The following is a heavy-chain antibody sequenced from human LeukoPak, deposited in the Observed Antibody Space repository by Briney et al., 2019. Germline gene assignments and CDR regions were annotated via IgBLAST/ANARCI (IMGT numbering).Heavy chain of an antibody. CDR1: GYTFTSYG. V-gene: IGHV1-18*01. CDR2: ISAYNGNT. D-gene: IGHD3-22*01. J-gene: IGHJ4*02. CDR3: ARGKDDSSGYPYYFDY. Sequence: ASVKVSCKASGYTFTSYGISWVRQAPGQGLEWMGWISAYNGNTNYAQKLQGRVTITADKSTSTAYMELSSLRSEDTAVYYCARGKDDSSGYPYYFDYWGQGTLVTVSS.